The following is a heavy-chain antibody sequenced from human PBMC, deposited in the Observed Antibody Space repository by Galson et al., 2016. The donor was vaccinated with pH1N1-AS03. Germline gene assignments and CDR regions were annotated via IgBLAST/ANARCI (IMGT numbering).Heavy chain of an antibody. CDR2: ISVTGGST. CDR3: AKDRSSWPPGWGSVDS. Sequence: SLRLSCAASGFTFSSYGMTWVRQAPGKGLEWVSSISVTGGSTYYADSVKGRFTISSDHSKTTLYLQLSSLRAEDTVVYYCAKDRSSWPPGWGSVDSWGQGTLVTVSS. CDR1: GFTFSSYG. J-gene: IGHJ4*02. D-gene: IGHD6-13*01. V-gene: IGHV3-23*01.